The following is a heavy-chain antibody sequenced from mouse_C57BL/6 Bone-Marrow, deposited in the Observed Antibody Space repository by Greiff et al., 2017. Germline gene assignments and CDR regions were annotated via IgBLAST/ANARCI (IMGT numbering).Heavy chain of an antibody. J-gene: IGHJ2*01. CDR1: GYTFTSYW. Sequence: QVQLQQPGAELVKPGASVKLSCKASGYTFTSYWMQWVQQRPGQGLEWIGELDPSDSYTNYNQKFKGQATLTVDTSSSTAYMPLSSPTSEDSAVYYWARYYGSRVEFDYWGQGTTLTVAS. V-gene: IGHV1-50*01. CDR3: ARYYGSRVEFDY. D-gene: IGHD1-1*01. CDR2: LDPSDSYT.